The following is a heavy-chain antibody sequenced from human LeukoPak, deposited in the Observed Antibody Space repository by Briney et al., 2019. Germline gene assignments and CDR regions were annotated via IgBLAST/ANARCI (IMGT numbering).Heavy chain of an antibody. J-gene: IGHJ5*02. CDR2: ITGSGGTT. CDR1: GFTFSSYG. Sequence: GGSLRLSCAASGFTFSSYGMSWVRQAPGKGLEWVSAITGSGGTTYYADSVKGRFTISRDNAKNSLYLQMNSLRAEDTAVYYCAREAAAGTLGWFDPWGQGTLVTVSS. CDR3: AREAAAGTLGWFDP. V-gene: IGHV3-23*01. D-gene: IGHD6-13*01.